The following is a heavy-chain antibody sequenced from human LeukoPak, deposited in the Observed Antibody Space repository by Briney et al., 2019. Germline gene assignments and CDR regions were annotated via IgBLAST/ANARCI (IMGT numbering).Heavy chain of an antibody. CDR3: ARELASANYCDGHCSGDY. CDR1: GFTFSTYE. CDR2: ITGSGTTT. J-gene: IGHJ4*02. D-gene: IGHD2-21*02. Sequence: GGSLRLSCVMSGFTFSTYEMNWVRQAPGKGLEWVSHITGSGTTTHYADSVKGRFTVSIDSARNSLYLQMNSLSAEDTAVYYCARELASANYCDGHCSGDYWGQGTLVTVSS. V-gene: IGHV3-48*03.